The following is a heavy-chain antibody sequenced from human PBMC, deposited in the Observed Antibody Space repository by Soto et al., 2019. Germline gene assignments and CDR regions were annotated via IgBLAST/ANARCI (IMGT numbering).Heavy chain of an antibody. D-gene: IGHD3-10*01. V-gene: IGHV4-39*01. CDR3: ARSPMVRGWVVVGYFDY. CDR1: GGSISSSSYY. CDR2: IYYSGST. J-gene: IGHJ4*02. Sequence: PSETLSLTCTVSGGSISSSSYYWGWIRQPPGKGLEWIGSIYYSGSTYYNPSLKSRVTISVDTSKNQFSLKLSSVTAADTAVYYCARSPMVRGWVVVGYFDYWGQGTLVTVSS.